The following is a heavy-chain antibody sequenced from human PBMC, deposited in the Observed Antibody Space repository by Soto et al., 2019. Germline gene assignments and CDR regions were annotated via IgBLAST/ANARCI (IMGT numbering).Heavy chain of an antibody. CDR2: IKSKTDGETT. J-gene: IGHJ6*03. CDR1: GFPLSEAW. D-gene: IGHD2-2*01. CDR3: TTDRGCRSTSCYADPDYYYYSYMDV. V-gene: IGHV3-15*01. Sequence: GGSLRLSCVVSGFPLSEAWMSWVRQAPGRGLESVGRIKSKTDGETTDYAAPVKGRFTISRDDSKNTLYLQMNSLTTEDTAVYYCTTDRGCRSTSCYADPDYYYYSYMDVWGKGTTVTVS.